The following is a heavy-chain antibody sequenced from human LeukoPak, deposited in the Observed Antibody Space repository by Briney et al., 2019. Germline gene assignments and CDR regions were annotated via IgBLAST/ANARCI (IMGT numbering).Heavy chain of an antibody. CDR1: GGSFSGYY. J-gene: IGHJ4*02. D-gene: IGHD6-19*01. Sequence: SETLSLTCAVYGGSFSGYYWSWIRQPPGKGLEWIGEINHSGSTNYNPSLKSRVTISVDTSKNQFSLKLSSVTAADTAVYYCARVSSSGYYLDYWGQGTLVTVSS. CDR3: ARVSSSGYYLDY. V-gene: IGHV4-34*01. CDR2: INHSGST.